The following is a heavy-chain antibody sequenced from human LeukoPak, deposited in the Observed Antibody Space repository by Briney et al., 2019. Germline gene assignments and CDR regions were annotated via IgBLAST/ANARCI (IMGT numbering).Heavy chain of an antibody. CDR3: ARGSRTGWYYFDY. J-gene: IGHJ4*02. CDR2: IIPTFGTA. Sequence: SVKVSCKASGGTLSSYAFSWVRQAPGQGLEWMGWIIPTFGTANYAQKFQGRVTITADTSTSTAYMELSSLRSDDTAVYYCARGSRTGWYYFDYWGQGTLVTVSS. V-gene: IGHV1-69*06. D-gene: IGHD6-19*01. CDR1: GGTLSSYA.